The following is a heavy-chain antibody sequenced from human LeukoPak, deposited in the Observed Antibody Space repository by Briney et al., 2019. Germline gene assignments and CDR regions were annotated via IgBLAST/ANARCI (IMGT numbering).Heavy chain of an antibody. CDR3: AREDVVVVPAAMGDTYYYYGMDV. CDR1: GGSISSGGYY. J-gene: IGHJ6*02. CDR2: IYHSGST. Sequence: SETLSLTCTVSGGSISSGGYYWSWIRQPPGKGLEWIGYIYHSGSTYYNPSLKSRVTISVDTSKNQFSLKLSSVTAADTAVYYCAREDVVVVPAAMGDTYYYYGMDVWGQGTTVTVSS. V-gene: IGHV4-30-2*01. D-gene: IGHD2-2*01.